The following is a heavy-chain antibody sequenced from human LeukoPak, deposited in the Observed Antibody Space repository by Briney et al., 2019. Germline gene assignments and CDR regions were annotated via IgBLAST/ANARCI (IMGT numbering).Heavy chain of an antibody. CDR3: ARGLGIAAMSYFDY. CDR1: GGTFSSYG. Sequence: SVKVSCKASGGTFSSYGISWVRQAPGQGLEWMGGIIPIFGTANYAQKFQGRVTITADESTSTAYMELSSLRSEDTAVYYCARGLGIAAMSYFDYWGRGTLVTVSS. D-gene: IGHD2-2*01. J-gene: IGHJ4*02. V-gene: IGHV1-69*01. CDR2: IIPIFGTA.